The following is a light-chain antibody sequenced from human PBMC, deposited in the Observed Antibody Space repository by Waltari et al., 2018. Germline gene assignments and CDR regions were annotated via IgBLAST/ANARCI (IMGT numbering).Light chain of an antibody. CDR1: QSVTSIA. CDR2: GTS. V-gene: IGKV3-20*01. CDR3: QHYDGSVVT. Sequence: DIVLTQSPGTLSLSPGDRATLSCRASQSVTSIAFTWYQQRPGQAPRLLIYGTSSRATDSPDRFSGSGSGTDFTLTISRLEPEDFAVYFCQHYDGSVVTFGGGTKVEI. J-gene: IGKJ4*01.